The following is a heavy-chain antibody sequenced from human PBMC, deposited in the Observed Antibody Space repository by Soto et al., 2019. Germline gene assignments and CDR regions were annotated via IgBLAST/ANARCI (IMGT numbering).Heavy chain of an antibody. CDR3: ARVHSGGSCYGCMDV. V-gene: IGHV3-53*04. J-gene: IGHJ6*03. CDR2: IYSGGST. Sequence: GGSLRLSCAASGFTVSSNYMSWVRQAPGKGLEWVSVIYSGGSTYYADSVKGRFTISRHNSKNTLYLQMNSLRAEDTAVYYCARVHSGGSCYGCMDVWGKGTTVTVSS. D-gene: IGHD2-15*01. CDR1: GFTVSSNY.